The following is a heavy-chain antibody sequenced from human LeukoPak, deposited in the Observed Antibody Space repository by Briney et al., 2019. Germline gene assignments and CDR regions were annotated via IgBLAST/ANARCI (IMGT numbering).Heavy chain of an antibody. CDR2: ISGSSAYK. D-gene: IGHD2-15*01. Sequence: KAGGSLRLSCAASGFTFSSQWMHWVRQAPGKGLEWVSFISGSSAYKYYSDSVKGRFTISRDNAKNSLYLQMNSLRAEDTAVYYCARGRREGYCSGGSCHTPWGQGTLVTVSS. CDR3: ARGRREGYCSGGSCHTP. CDR1: GFTFSSQW. V-gene: IGHV3-21*01. J-gene: IGHJ5*02.